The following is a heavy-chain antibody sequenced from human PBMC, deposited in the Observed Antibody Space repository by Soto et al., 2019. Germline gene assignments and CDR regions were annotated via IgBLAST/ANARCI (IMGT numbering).Heavy chain of an antibody. V-gene: IGHV4-39*01. CDR3: ATNYDFWSGYLNIYYYCGMDV. CDR2: IYYSGST. Sequence: SETLSLTCTVSGGSISSSSYYWGWIRQPPGKGLEWIGSIYYSGSTYYNPSLKSRVTISVDTSKNQFSLKLSSVTAADTAVYYCATNYDFWSGYLNIYYYCGMDVWGQGTTVTVSS. J-gene: IGHJ6*02. D-gene: IGHD3-3*01. CDR1: GGSISSSSYY.